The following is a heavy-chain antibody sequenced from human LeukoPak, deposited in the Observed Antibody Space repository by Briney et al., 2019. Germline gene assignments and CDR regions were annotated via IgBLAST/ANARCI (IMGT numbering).Heavy chain of an antibody. D-gene: IGHD6-19*01. V-gene: IGHV4-38-2*01. CDR2: IYHSGST. Sequence: SETLSLTCAVSGYSISSGYYWGWIRQPPGKGLEWIGSIYHSGSTYYNPSLKSRVTISVDTSKNQFSLKLSSVTAADTAVYYCARHRVAGTSNWFGPWGQGTLVTVSS. CDR1: GYSISSGYY. CDR3: ARHRVAGTSNWFGP. J-gene: IGHJ5*02.